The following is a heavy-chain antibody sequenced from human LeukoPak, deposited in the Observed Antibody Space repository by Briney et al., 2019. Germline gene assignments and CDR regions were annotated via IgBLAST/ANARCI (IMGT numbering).Heavy chain of an antibody. CDR3: ARHTPLGAYYYYGMDV. CDR1: GGSISSSSYY. J-gene: IGHJ6*02. CDR2: IYYSGST. Sequence: SETLSLTCTVSGGSISSSSYYWGWIRQPPGKGLEWIGSIYYSGSTYYNPSLKSRVTISVDTSKNQFSLKLSSVAAADTAVYYCARHTPLGAYYYYGMDVWGQGTTVTVSS. V-gene: IGHV4-39*01.